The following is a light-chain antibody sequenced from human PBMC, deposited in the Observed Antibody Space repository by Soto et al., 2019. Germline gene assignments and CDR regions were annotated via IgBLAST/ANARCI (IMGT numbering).Light chain of an antibody. CDR2: DGS. V-gene: IGKV3-15*01. CDR1: QSVRSN. CDR3: QQYNNWYT. J-gene: IGKJ2*01. Sequence: EIVMTQSPDTVYVSPGERATLSCRASQSVRSNLAWYQHKPGQAPRLLIYDGSTRALGIPARFSGSESGTEFTLTISSLQSEDFAVYYCQQYNNWYTFGQGTKVDIK.